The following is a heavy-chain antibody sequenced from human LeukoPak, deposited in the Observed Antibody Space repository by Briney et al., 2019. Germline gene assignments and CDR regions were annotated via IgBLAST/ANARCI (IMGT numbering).Heavy chain of an antibody. V-gene: IGHV4-34*01. CDR1: GGSFSGYY. D-gene: IGHD3-3*01. CDR2: INHSGST. Sequence: SETLSLTCAVYGGSFSGYYWSWIRQPPGKGLEWIGEINHSGSTNYNPSLKSRVTISVDTSKNQFSLKLSSVTAADTAVYYCARVGITIFGVAKDGMDVWGQGTTVTVSS. CDR3: ARVGITIFGVAKDGMDV. J-gene: IGHJ6*02.